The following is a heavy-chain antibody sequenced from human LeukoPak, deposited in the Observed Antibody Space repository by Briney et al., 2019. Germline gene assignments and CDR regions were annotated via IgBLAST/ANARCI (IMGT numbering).Heavy chain of an antibody. CDR2: IGGSNGIT. Sequence: PGGSLRLSCAASRFTFNSYAMSWVRQAPGKGLEWVSVIGGSNGITFYVGSMKGRFTISRDNSKDTLYLQMNSLRAEDTAVYYCARNENSGWGYFDYWGQGTPVTVSS. CDR1: RFTFNSYA. D-gene: IGHD5-12*01. CDR3: ARNENSGWGYFDY. V-gene: IGHV3-23*01. J-gene: IGHJ4*02.